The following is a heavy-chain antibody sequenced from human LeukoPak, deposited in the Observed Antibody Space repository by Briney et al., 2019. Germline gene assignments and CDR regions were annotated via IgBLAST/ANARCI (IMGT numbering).Heavy chain of an antibody. J-gene: IGHJ4*02. V-gene: IGHV4-34*01. CDR2: INHSGST. Sequence: PSETLSLTCAVYGGSFSSYYWSWIRQPPGKGLEWIGEINHSGSTNYNPSLTSRVTISVDTSKNQFSLKLSSVTAADTAVYYCARGDSSGYIFDYWGQGTLVTVSS. CDR1: GGSFSSYY. CDR3: ARGDSSGYIFDY. D-gene: IGHD3-22*01.